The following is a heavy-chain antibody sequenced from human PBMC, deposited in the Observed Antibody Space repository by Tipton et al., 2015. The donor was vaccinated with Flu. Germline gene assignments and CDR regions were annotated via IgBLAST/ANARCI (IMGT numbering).Heavy chain of an antibody. Sequence: TLSLTCSVSGDSIGSDYYWAWIRQPLGKGLEWIGNIPRTGTTYYTLSLKSRVTISVDRSKNQFPLGLSSVTAADTAVYYCAGRDYSNYVSEPKNWFDPWGQGILVTVSS. CDR1: GDSIGSDYY. CDR2: IPRTGTT. D-gene: IGHD4-11*01. V-gene: IGHV4-38-2*01. J-gene: IGHJ5*02. CDR3: AGRDYSNYVSEPKNWFDP.